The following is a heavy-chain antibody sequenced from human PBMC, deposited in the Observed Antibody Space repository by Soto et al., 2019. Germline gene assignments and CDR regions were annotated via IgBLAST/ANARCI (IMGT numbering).Heavy chain of an antibody. Sequence: GGSLRLSCVASGFAVSNNYMNWVRQAPGKGLEWVSVVYSGGSTYLADSVKGRLSISRDNSKNTVSLLMNSLRAEDTDVYFCARGSSGYISSWYYFDYWGRGTLVTVSS. CDR3: ARGSSGYISSWYYFDY. CDR2: VYSGGST. D-gene: IGHD6-13*01. V-gene: IGHV3-53*01. CDR1: GFAVSNNY. J-gene: IGHJ4*02.